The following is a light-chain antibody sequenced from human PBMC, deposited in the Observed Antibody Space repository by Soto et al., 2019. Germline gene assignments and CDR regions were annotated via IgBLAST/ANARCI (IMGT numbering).Light chain of an antibody. CDR3: CSYAGSSTFEV. CDR1: SSDVGSYNL. CDR2: EVS. Sequence: HSVLTQAASVSGSPGQSITISCTGTSSDVGSYNLVSWYQQHPGKAPKLMIYEVSKRPSGVSNRFSGSKSGNTASLTISGLQAEDEADYYCCSYAGSSTFEVFGTGTKVTVL. V-gene: IGLV2-23*02. J-gene: IGLJ1*01.